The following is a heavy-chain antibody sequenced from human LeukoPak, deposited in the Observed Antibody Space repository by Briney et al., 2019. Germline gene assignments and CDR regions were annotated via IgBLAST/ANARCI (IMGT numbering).Heavy chain of an antibody. Sequence: GGSLRLSCAASGFTFSSNFAMNWVRQAPGKGLEWVPYISSASSTIYYADSVKGRFTISRDNAKNSLYLQMNSLRADDTAVYYCARATPYGQEFDYWGQGTLVTVSS. CDR1: GFTFSSNFA. CDR2: ISSASSTI. J-gene: IGHJ4*02. D-gene: IGHD4-17*01. V-gene: IGHV3-48*01. CDR3: ARATPYGQEFDY.